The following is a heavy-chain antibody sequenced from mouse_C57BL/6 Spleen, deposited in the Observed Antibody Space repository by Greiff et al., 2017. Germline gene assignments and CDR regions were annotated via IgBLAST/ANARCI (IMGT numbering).Heavy chain of an antibody. D-gene: IGHD1-1*01. CDR2: ILPGSGST. V-gene: IGHV1-9*01. J-gene: IGHJ4*01. CDR1: GYTFTGYW. CDR3: ARMGHYYYGSRGYAMDD. Sequence: QVQLQQSGAELMKPGASVKLSCTATGYTFTGYWIEWVKQSPGHGLEWIGEILPGSGSTNYNEKFKGMATFTADTSSNTAYMQLSSLTTEDAAISCCARMGHYYYGSRGYAMDDWGQGTSVTVSS.